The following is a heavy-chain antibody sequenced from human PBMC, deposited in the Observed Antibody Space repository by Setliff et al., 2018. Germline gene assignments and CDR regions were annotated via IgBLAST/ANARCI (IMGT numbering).Heavy chain of an antibody. CDR3: ARHPSSGSYYGGSIFYFDD. CDR2: IYYTGSA. J-gene: IGHJ4*02. D-gene: IGHD1-26*01. Sequence: SETLSLTCTVSGASIRSSSYYWGWIRRPPGKGLEWIGSIYYTGSADYNPSLKSRVTLSVDTSKNQFSLKLSFVTAADTAVYYCARHPSSGSYYGGSIFYFDDWGPGILVTVS. CDR1: GASIRSSSYY. V-gene: IGHV4-39*01.